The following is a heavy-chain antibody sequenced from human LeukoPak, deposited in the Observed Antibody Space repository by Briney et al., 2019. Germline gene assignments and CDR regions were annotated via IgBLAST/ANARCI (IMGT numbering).Heavy chain of an antibody. J-gene: IGHJ4*02. CDR1: GFTFSSYW. V-gene: IGHV3-7*01. CDR3: ARGATIGVY. D-gene: IGHD1-26*01. Sequence: GGSLRLSCAASGFTFSSYWMSWVRQAPGKWLEWVANIKQDGSEKYYMDSAKGRFTISRDNAKNSLYLQMNSLRAEDTAVYYCARGATIGVYWGQGTLVTVSS. CDR2: IKQDGSEK.